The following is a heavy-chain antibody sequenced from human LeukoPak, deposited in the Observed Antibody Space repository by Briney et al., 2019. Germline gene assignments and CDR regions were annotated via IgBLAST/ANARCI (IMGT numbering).Heavy chain of an antibody. V-gene: IGHV3-7*01. CDR3: ARDPDYRGSQPHGYFDY. D-gene: IGHD3-16*01. CDR1: RFTFSDYW. CDR2: IKRDGSDI. Sequence: PGGSLRLSXAASRFTFSDYWMSWVRQAPGKGLEWVAYIKRDGSDIYYVDSVKGRFIISRDNAKNSLYLQMNSLRAEDTAVYYCARDPDYRGSQPHGYFDYWGQGTLVTVSS. J-gene: IGHJ4*02.